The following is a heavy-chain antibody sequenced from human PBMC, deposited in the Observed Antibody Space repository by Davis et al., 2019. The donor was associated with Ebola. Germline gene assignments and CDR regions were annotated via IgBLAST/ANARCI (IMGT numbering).Heavy chain of an antibody. J-gene: IGHJ5*02. CDR3: ARVGVYSNYVGWCDP. V-gene: IGHV1-69*10. D-gene: IGHD4-11*01. CDR2: IIPILALA. CDR1: VCTFSSYA. Sequence: SSVPVSCQASVCTFSSYAISRLRQPPGHGLEWLGRIIPILALANYAQKFQARVTITADKSTSTAYMALSSLRSEDTAVYYCARVGVYSNYVGWCDPWGQGTLVTVSS.